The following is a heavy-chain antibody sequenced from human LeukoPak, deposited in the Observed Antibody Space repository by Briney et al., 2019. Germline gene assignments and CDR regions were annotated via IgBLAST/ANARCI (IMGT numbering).Heavy chain of an antibody. Sequence: SETPSLTCTVSGGSLTDGDYYWGWVRQPPGTGLQWIATTYEGASLKSRVTISLDTSKNQFFLRLTSVTAADTAVYYCVRILGRYQEGMDVWGPGITVTVSS. CDR3: VRILGRYQEGMDV. CDR1: GGSLTDGDYY. J-gene: IGHJ6*02. CDR2: T. V-gene: IGHV4-61*08. D-gene: IGHD1-26*01.